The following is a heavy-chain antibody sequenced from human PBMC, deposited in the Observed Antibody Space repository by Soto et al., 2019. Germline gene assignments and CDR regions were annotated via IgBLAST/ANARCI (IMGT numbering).Heavy chain of an antibody. CDR3: ARGGITFGGVIVRDFDY. CDR2: INHSGST. D-gene: IGHD3-16*02. Sequence: QVQLQQWGAGLLKPSETLSLTCAVYGGSFSGYYWSWIRQPPGKGLEWIGEINHSGSTNYNPSLKSRVTISVDTSKNQFPLKLSSVTAADTAVYYCARGGITFGGVIVRDFDYWGQGTLVTVSS. V-gene: IGHV4-34*01. J-gene: IGHJ4*02. CDR1: GGSFSGYY.